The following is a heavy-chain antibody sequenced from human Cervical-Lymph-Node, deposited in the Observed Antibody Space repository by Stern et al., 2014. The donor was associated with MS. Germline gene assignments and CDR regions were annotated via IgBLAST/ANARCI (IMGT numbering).Heavy chain of an antibody. V-gene: IGHV1-46*01. CDR1: GYTFTSYY. Sequence: QLVQSGAEVKTPGASVKLSCKASGYTFTSYYIHWVRQAPGQGLEWMGIINPNGGSTSYAQKFQGRVTMTRDTSTSTVYMEVSSLRSEDTAVYYCAREVAGYRLGMMDVWGQGTSVTVSS. J-gene: IGHJ6*02. CDR2: INPNGGST. CDR3: AREVAGYRLGMMDV. D-gene: IGHD6-19*01.